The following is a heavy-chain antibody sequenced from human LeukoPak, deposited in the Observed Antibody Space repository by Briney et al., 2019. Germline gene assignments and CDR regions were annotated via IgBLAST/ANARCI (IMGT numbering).Heavy chain of an antibody. J-gene: IGHJ4*02. Sequence: GESLQISCKGSGYIFSTYWIGWVRQMPGEGLEWMGIIYPGDSDSRYSPSFQGQVTISADKSITTAYLEWSSLRASDTAMYYCARGGTGYYGAIDYWGQGTLVTVSS. V-gene: IGHV5-51*01. CDR2: IYPGDSDS. D-gene: IGHD3-22*01. CDR1: GYIFSTYW. CDR3: ARGGTGYYGAIDY.